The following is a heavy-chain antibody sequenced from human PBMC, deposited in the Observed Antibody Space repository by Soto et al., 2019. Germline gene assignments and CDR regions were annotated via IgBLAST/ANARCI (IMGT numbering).Heavy chain of an antibody. CDR3: AKDHSPTDPYDFWSGYYTGPFDY. D-gene: IGHD3-3*01. V-gene: IGHV3-23*01. CDR2: ISGSGGST. CDR1: GFTFSSYA. Sequence: GGSLRLSCAASGFTFSSYAMSWVRQAPGKGLEWVSAISGSGGSTYYADSVKGRFTISRDNSKNTLYLQMNSLRAEDTAVYYCAKDHSPTDPYDFWSGYYTGPFDYWGQGTLVTVSS. J-gene: IGHJ4*02.